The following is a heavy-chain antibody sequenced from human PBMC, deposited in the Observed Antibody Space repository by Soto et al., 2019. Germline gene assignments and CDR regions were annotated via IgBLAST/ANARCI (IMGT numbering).Heavy chain of an antibody. CDR2: IWYNGSNK. CDR3: ARGGSRISQVDAFDI. V-gene: IGHV3-33*01. J-gene: IGHJ3*02. Sequence: GGSLRLSCAASGFTFSSYGMHWVRQAPGKGLEWVAVIWYNGSNKYYADSVKGRFTISRDNSKNTLYLQMNSLRAEDTALYYCARGGSRISQVDAFDIWGQGAMVTVSS. D-gene: IGHD2-15*01. CDR1: GFTFSSYG.